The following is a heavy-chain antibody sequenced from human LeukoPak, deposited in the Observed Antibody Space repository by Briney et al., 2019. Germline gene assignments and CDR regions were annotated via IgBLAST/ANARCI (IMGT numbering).Heavy chain of an antibody. D-gene: IGHD5-18*01. CDR1: GGTFSSYA. J-gene: IGHJ6*02. V-gene: IGHV1-69*04. CDR2: IIPILGIA. CDR3: ATRPKYSYYYYGMDV. Sequence: EASVKDSCKASGGTFSSYAISWVRQAPGQGLEWMGRIIPILGIANYAQKFQGRVTITADKSTSTAYMELSSLRSEDTAVYYCATRPKYSYYYYGMDVWGQGTTVTVSS.